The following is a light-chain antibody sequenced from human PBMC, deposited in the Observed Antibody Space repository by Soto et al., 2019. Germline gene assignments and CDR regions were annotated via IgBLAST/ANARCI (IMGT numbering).Light chain of an antibody. CDR3: AAWDDSRNGYV. J-gene: IGLJ1*01. CDR1: SSNIGNNA. CDR2: YND. V-gene: IGLV1-36*01. Sequence: QSVLTQSPSVSEAPRQRVTISCSGSSSNIGNNAVNWYQQHPGKAPKLLIYYNDLLPSGVSDRFSGSKSGTSASLPISGLQSEDEDDYYCAAWDDSRNGYVFGTATKVTVL.